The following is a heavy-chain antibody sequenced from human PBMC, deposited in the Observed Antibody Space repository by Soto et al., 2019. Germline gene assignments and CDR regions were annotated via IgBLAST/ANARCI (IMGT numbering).Heavy chain of an antibody. Sequence: QVQLQESGPGLVKPSETLSLTCTVSGGSISSYYWSWIRQPPGKGLEWIGYIYYSGSTNYNPSLNSRVTISVDTSKNQFALKLSSVTAADTAVYYCARGATASYSSGWYGRNWFDPWGQGTLVTVSS. J-gene: IGHJ5*02. V-gene: IGHV4-59*01. CDR2: IYYSGST. CDR3: ARGATASYSSGWYGRNWFDP. D-gene: IGHD6-19*01. CDR1: GGSISSYY.